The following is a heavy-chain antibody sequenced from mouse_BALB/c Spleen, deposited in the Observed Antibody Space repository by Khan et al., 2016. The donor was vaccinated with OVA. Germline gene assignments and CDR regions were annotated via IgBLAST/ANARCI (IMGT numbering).Heavy chain of an antibody. CDR3: ARSLVDYYAVDY. Sequence: EVELVESGGGVVKPGGSLKLSCSASGFTFSSFAMSWVRQTPEKRLEWVATISTGGHYTFSPASVKGRFTISRDNARNTLYLQMSSLRSEVTTMYYCARSLVDYYAVDYWGQGTSVTVSS. CDR2: ISTGGHYT. D-gene: IGHD2-2*01. V-gene: IGHV5-9-3*01. J-gene: IGHJ4*01. CDR1: GFTFSSFA.